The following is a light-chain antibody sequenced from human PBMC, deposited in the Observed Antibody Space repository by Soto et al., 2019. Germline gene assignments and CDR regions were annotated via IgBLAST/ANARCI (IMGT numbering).Light chain of an antibody. J-gene: IGKJ1*01. CDR3: QQYYSYPPAT. V-gene: IGKV1-8*01. CDR2: AAS. CDR1: QDISSY. Sequence: AIRMTQSPSSLSASTGDRVTITCRASQDISSYLAWYQQKPGKAPKLLIYAASTLQSGVPSRFSGSGSGTDFTLTISCLQSEDFATYYCQQYYSYPPATFGQGTKVEIK.